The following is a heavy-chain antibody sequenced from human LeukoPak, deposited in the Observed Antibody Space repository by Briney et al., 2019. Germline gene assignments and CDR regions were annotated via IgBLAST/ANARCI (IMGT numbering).Heavy chain of an antibody. J-gene: IGHJ4*02. D-gene: IGHD1-7*01. CDR2: ISGSGGST. Sequence: PGKSLRLSCAASGFSFRNYAMHWVRQAPGKGLEWVSAISGSGGSTYYADSVKGRFTISRDNSKNTLYLQMNSLRAEDTAVYYCAKAAARYNWNYPFDYWGQGTLVTVSS. CDR1: GFSFRNYA. V-gene: IGHV3-23*01. CDR3: AKAAARYNWNYPFDY.